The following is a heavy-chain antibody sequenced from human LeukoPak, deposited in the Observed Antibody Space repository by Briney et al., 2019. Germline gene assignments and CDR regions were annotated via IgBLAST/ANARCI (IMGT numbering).Heavy chain of an antibody. CDR3: ARVDDSSGYYGGFDY. V-gene: IGHV4-59*01. CDR1: GGSISSYY. D-gene: IGHD3-22*01. J-gene: IGHJ4*02. CDR2: IYYSGST. Sequence: SETLSLTCTVSGGSISSYYWSWIRQPPGKGLEWIGYIYYSGSTNYNPSLKSRVAISVDTSKNQFSLKLSSVTAADTAVYYCARVDDSSGYYGGFDYWGQGTLVTVSS.